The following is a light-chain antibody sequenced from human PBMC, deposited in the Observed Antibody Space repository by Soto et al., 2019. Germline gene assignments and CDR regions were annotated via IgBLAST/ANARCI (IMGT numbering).Light chain of an antibody. J-gene: IGKJ1*01. CDR3: QHHNSYSQT. CDR1: QSIRHY. V-gene: IGKV1-5*01. Sequence: DIQMTQSPPTLSASVGDRVTITCRASQSIRHYLAWYQQMPGKAPKLLIYGASTLQSGVPSRFSGSGSGTEFTLALSSLQSHDFVTYFCQHHNSYSQTFGQGTKVEI. CDR2: GAS.